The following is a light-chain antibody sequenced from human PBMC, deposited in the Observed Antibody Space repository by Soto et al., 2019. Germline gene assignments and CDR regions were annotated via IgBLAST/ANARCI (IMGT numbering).Light chain of an antibody. Sequence: IVMTQSPLSLPVTPGEPASISCRSSQILLHSNGYDYLDWYLQKPGQSPQLLIYLGSNRASGVPDRFSGSGSGTDFTLKISRVEAEDVGVYYCMQALQTAWTFGQGTKVDI. CDR1: QILLHSNGYDY. CDR2: LGS. J-gene: IGKJ1*01. V-gene: IGKV2-28*01. CDR3: MQALQTAWT.